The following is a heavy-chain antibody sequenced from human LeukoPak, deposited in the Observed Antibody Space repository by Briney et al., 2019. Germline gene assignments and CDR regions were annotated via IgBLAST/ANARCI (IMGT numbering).Heavy chain of an antibody. Sequence: SETLSLTCTVSGGSISNYYWSWIRQPPGKGLEWIGYIYYSGSTNYNPSLKSRVTISVDTSKNQFSLKLSSVTAADTAVYYCARQGQLVHPWGQGTLVTVSS. D-gene: IGHD6-6*01. J-gene: IGHJ5*02. CDR1: GGSISNYY. CDR3: ARQGQLVHP. CDR2: IYYSGST. V-gene: IGHV4-59*08.